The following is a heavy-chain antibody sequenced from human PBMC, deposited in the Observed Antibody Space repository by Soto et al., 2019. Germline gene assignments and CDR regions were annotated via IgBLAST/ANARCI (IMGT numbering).Heavy chain of an antibody. D-gene: IGHD6-13*01. CDR2: ISGSGGST. CDR3: AKSLEQQLVNWFDP. V-gene: IGHV3-23*01. Sequence: PGGSLRLACASSGFTFISYAMSWVRQAPGKGLEWVSAISGSGGSTYYADSVKGRFTISRDNSKNPLYLQMNSLRAEDTAVYYCAKSLEQQLVNWFDPWGQGTLVTVSS. J-gene: IGHJ5*02. CDR1: GFTFISYA.